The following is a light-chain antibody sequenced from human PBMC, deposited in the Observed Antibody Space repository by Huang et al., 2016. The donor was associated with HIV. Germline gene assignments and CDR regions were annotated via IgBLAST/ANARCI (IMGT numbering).Light chain of an antibody. Sequence: DIQMTQSPSTLSASVGDRVTITCRASQSISNWLAWYQQKPGKAPKLLIYKASTLESGVPSRFSGSGSETEFTLTISSLQPDDFATYYCQQSNTLYTFGQGTKLEIK. V-gene: IGKV1-5*03. CDR2: KAS. CDR3: QQSNTLYT. CDR1: QSISNW. J-gene: IGKJ2*01.